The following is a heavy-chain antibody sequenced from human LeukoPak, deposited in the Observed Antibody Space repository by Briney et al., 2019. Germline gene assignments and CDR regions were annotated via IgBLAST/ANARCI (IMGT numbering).Heavy chain of an antibody. D-gene: IGHD6-13*01. CDR3: ACMSNSSPSVYYFDY. Sequence: QPGGSLRLSCAASGFTFSAYAMSWVRQAPGKGLEWVSAISGSGGSTYYADSVKGRFTISRDNSKNTLYLQMNSLRAEDTAVYYCACMSNSSPSVYYFDYWGQGTLVTVSS. CDR1: GFTFSAYA. V-gene: IGHV3-23*01. J-gene: IGHJ4*02. CDR2: ISGSGGST.